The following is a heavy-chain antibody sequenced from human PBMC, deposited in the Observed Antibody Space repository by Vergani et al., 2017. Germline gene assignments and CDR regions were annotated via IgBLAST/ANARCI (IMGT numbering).Heavy chain of an antibody. CDR3: ARLAPHRDNQQLVPFYYYYYMDV. CDR1: GGSFSGYY. J-gene: IGHJ6*03. Sequence: QVQLQQCGAGLLKPSETLSLTCAVYGGSFSGYYWSWIRQPPGKGLEWIGEINHSGSTNYNPSLKSRVTISVDTSKNQFSLKLSSVTAADTAVYYCARLAPHRDNQQLVPFYYYYYMDVWGKGTTVTVSS. D-gene: IGHD6-13*01. V-gene: IGHV4-34*01. CDR2: INHSGST.